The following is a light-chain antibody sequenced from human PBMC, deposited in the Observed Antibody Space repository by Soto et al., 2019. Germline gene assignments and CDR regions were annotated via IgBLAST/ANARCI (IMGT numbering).Light chain of an antibody. Sequence: QSALTQPASVSGSPGQSITFSCTGTSSDIGVYNYVSWYQQHPGKAPKLMIYEVNNRPSGVSNRFSGSKSGNTASLTISGLQAEDEDDYYCSSYTTSNTDVFGTGTKLTVL. V-gene: IGLV2-14*01. CDR2: EVN. CDR3: SSYTTSNTDV. CDR1: SSDIGVYNY. J-gene: IGLJ1*01.